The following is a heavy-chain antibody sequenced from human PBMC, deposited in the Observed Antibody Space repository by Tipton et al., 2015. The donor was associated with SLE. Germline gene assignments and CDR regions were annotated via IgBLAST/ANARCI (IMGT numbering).Heavy chain of an antibody. D-gene: IGHD1/OR15-1a*01. CDR1: GFTFSSYA. CDR2: ISGGGGST. CDR3: AKFEKTTDFYLDS. Sequence: SLRLSCATSGFTFSSYALSWVRRAPGKGLEWVSAISGGGGSTYYADFVKGRFSISIDKSKKTLVLQMNSLRVDDTATYYCAKFEKTTDFYLDSWGQGTLVSVSS. V-gene: IGHV3-23*01. J-gene: IGHJ4*02.